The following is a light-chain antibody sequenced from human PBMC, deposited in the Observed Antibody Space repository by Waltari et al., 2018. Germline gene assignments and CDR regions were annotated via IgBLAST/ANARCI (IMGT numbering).Light chain of an antibody. CDR2: DVS. CDR3: SSYTSSSTSWV. Sequence: QSALTQPASASGSPGQSITIACTGTSRDVGGCNLVSWYQQNPGKAPKLMIYDVSKRPSGVSNRFSGSKSGNTASLTISGLQAEDEADYYCSSYTSSSTSWVFGGGTKLTVL. V-gene: IGLV2-14*01. CDR1: SRDVGGCNL. J-gene: IGLJ3*02.